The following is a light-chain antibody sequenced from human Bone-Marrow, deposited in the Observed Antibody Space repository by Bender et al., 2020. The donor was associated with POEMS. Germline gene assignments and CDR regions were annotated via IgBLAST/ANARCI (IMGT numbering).Light chain of an antibody. CDR1: ISNIGSHS. V-gene: IGLV1-51*01. CDR3: ATWDKSLSGVI. Sequence: QSVLTQPPSVSAAPGQKVTISCSGSISNIGSHSVSWYQQLPGTAPRLLIHENNMRPSSVPDRYSGSKSGTSATLDITGLQTGDEADYYCATWDKSLSGVIFGGGTKVAVL. CDR2: ENN. J-gene: IGLJ2*01.